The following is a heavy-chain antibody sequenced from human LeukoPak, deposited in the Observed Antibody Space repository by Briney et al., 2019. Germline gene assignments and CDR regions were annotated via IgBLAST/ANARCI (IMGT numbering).Heavy chain of an antibody. V-gene: IGHV1-69*13. CDR1: GGTFSSYA. Sequence: ASVKVSCKASGGTFSSYAISWVRQAPGQGLEWMGGIIPIFGTANYAQKFQGRVTITADESTSTAYMELSSLRSEDTAVYYCARDQVVIFGVVINHYYGMDAWGQGTTVTVSS. CDR3: ARDQVVIFGVVINHYYGMDA. CDR2: IIPIFGTA. J-gene: IGHJ6*02. D-gene: IGHD3-3*01.